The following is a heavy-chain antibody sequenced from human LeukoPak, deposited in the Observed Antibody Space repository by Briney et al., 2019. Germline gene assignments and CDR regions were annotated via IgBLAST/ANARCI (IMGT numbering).Heavy chain of an antibody. CDR3: VRKFATGD. Sequence: GGSLRLSCAVSGFTFSSYGMSWVRQAPGKGLEWVSGISGSGGSTNYADSVKGRFTISRDNAKNTLYLQMNSLRVEDTAVYYCVRKFATGDWGQGTLVTVSS. J-gene: IGHJ4*02. D-gene: IGHD1-14*01. CDR2: ISGSGGST. V-gene: IGHV3-23*01. CDR1: GFTFSSYG.